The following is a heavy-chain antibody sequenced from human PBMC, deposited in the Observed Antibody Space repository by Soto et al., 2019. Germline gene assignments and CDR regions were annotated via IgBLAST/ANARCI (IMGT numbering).Heavy chain of an antibody. CDR2: INPNSGGT. D-gene: IGHD6-13*01. J-gene: IGHJ4*02. CDR3: ASGGSSWSKWYYFDY. V-gene: IGHV1-2*04. CDR1: GYTFTGYY. Sequence: ASVKVSCKASGYTFTGYYMHWVRQAPGQGLEWMGWINPNSGGTNYAQKFQGWVTMTRDTSISTAYMELSRLRSDDTAVYYCASGGSSWSKWYYFDYWGQGTLVTVSS.